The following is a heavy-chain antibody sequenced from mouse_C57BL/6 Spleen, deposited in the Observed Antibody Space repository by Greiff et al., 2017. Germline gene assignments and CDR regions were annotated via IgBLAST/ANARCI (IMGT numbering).Heavy chain of an antibody. CDR2: IHPNSGST. Sequence: QVQLQQPGAELVKPGASVKLSCKASGYTFTSYWMHWVKQRPGQGLEWIGMIHPNSGSTNYNEKFKSKATLTVDKSSSTAYMQHSSLTSEDSAVYYCARWTAQEAMDYWGQGTSVTVSS. D-gene: IGHD3-2*02. V-gene: IGHV1-64*01. CDR3: ARWTAQEAMDY. J-gene: IGHJ4*01. CDR1: GYTFTSYW.